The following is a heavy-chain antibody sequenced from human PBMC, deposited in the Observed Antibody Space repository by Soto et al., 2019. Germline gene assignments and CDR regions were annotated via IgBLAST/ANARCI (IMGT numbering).Heavy chain of an antibody. CDR3: ARESGDWPLNWFDP. J-gene: IGHJ5*02. Sequence: VGSLRLSCAASGLNFSNHWMHWVRQRPAEGLVWVSRITSDGKSKAYAESVKGRFAIPRDNAKNTLYLQMNGLTAEDTAVYYCARESGDWPLNWFDPWGQGTLVTVSS. V-gene: IGHV3-74*01. CDR2: ITSDGKSK. CDR1: GLNFSNHW. D-gene: IGHD2-21*02.